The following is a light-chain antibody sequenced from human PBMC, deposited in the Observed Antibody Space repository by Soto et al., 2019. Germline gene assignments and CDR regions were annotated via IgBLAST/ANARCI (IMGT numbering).Light chain of an antibody. V-gene: IGKV1-33*01. CDR2: DGS. Sequence: DIQMTQSPSSLSASVGDRVTITCQASQDIKSYLNWYQQRPGKPPRLIIYDGSTLEAGDPSRFSGSGSGTFFTLTISSLHPEDIATYYCQQFANLPLFAFGPGTKVHI. J-gene: IGKJ3*01. CDR3: QQFANLPLFA. CDR1: QDIKSY.